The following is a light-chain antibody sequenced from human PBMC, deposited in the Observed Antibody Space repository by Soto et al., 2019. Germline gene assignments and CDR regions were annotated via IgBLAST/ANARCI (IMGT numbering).Light chain of an antibody. J-gene: IGLJ2*01. Sequence: QSVLTQPPSVSGAPGQRVTISCTGSSPNIGAGYDVHWYQQLPGTAPKLLIYGNSNRPSGVPDRFSGSKSGTSASLAITKLQAEDEADYYCQSYDSSLSVVFGGGTKVTVL. CDR1: SPNIGAGYD. CDR2: GNS. V-gene: IGLV1-40*01. CDR3: QSYDSSLSVV.